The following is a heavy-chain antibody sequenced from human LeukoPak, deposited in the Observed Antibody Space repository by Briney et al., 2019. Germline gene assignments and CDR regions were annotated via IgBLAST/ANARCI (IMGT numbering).Heavy chain of an antibody. CDR3: ARHNYPYDSGGYYYAY. D-gene: IGHD3-22*01. V-gene: IGHV3-21*01. CDR1: GFTFSSYS. CDR2: ISSSSSYI. J-gene: IGHJ4*02. Sequence: KAGGSLRLSCAASGFTFSSYSMNWARQAPGKGLEWVSSISSSSSYIYYADSVKGRFTISRDNAKNSLYLQMNSLRAEDTAVYYCARHNYPYDSGGYYYAYWGQGTLVTVSS.